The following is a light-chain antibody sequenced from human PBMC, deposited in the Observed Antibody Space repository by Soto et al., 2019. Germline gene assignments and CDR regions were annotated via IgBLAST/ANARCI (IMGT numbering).Light chain of an antibody. CDR2: EDN. Sequence: NFMLTQPHSVSESPGKTVTISCTRSSGSIVSNYVQWYQQRPGSSPTTVIYEDNQRPSGVPDRFSGSIDSSSNSASLTISGLKTEDEADYCCQSYDSSNQGALGGGTKLTVL. CDR1: SGSIVSNY. CDR3: QSYDSSNQGA. V-gene: IGLV6-57*01. J-gene: IGLJ2*01.